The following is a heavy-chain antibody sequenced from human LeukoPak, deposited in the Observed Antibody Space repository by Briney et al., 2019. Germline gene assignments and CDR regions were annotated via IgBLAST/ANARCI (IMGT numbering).Heavy chain of an antibody. Sequence: GGSLRLSCAASGFTFSSYAMSRVRQAPGKGLEWVSAISGSGGSTYYADSVKGRFTISRDNSKNTLYLQMNSLRAEDTAIYYCARRRNMIDYWGQGTLVTVSS. V-gene: IGHV3-23*01. D-gene: IGHD1-14*01. CDR1: GFTFSSYA. CDR3: ARRRNMIDY. CDR2: ISGSGGST. J-gene: IGHJ4*02.